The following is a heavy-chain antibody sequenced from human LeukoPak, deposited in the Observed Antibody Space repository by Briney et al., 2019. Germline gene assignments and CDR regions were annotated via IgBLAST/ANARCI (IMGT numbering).Heavy chain of an antibody. CDR2: ISAYNGNT. V-gene: IGHV1-18*01. D-gene: IGHD1-26*01. CDR1: GYTFTSYG. Sequence: ASVKVSCKASGYTFTSYGISWVRQAPAQGLQWMGWISAYNGNTNYAQKFQGRVTITADESTSTAYMELSGLRSEDTAVYYCARLGVQWEPYDDYWGQGTPVTVSS. J-gene: IGHJ4*02. CDR3: ARLGVQWEPYDDY.